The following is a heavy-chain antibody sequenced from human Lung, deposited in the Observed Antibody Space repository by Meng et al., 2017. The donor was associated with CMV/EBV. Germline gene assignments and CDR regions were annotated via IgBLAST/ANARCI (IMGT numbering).Heavy chain of an antibody. CDR3: ARRQWDLRNALDI. J-gene: IGHJ3*02. CDR2: INPNSGGT. Sequence: ASVKVSCKASGYTFTGYYIHWVRQAPGQGLEWMGSINPNSGGTKYAQKFQDRVTLTRDTSISTVYMELSRLKTDDTAVYYCARRQWDLRNALDIWGQGTEVTVSS. CDR1: GYTFTGYY. V-gene: IGHV1-2*02. D-gene: IGHD1-26*01.